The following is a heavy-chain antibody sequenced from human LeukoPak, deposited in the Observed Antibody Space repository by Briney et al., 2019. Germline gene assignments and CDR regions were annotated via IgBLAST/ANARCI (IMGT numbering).Heavy chain of an antibody. J-gene: IGHJ4*02. Sequence: SETLSLTCTVSGGSISSSSYYWSWIRQPPGKGLEWIGYIYHSGSTYYNPSLKSRVTISVDRSKNQFSLKLSSVTAADTAVYYCARTPSRIAVAVDYWGQGTLVTVSS. D-gene: IGHD6-19*01. V-gene: IGHV4-30-2*01. CDR1: GGSISSSSYY. CDR3: ARTPSRIAVAVDY. CDR2: IYHSGST.